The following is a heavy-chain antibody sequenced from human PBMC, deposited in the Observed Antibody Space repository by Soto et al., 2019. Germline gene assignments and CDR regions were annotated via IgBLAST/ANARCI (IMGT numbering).Heavy chain of an antibody. Sequence: VQLQESGPGLVKPSETLSLTCTVSGTSISSYYWSWIRQPPGKGLEWIANIHYSGTTNYNPSLASRVTISVDTSKIQFSLKMTSVTAADRAMYFCARYNSYAIDYWGRGTLVTVSS. CDR3: ARYNSYAIDY. V-gene: IGHV4-59*01. CDR1: GTSISSYY. J-gene: IGHJ4*02. D-gene: IGHD2-8*01. CDR2: IHYSGTT.